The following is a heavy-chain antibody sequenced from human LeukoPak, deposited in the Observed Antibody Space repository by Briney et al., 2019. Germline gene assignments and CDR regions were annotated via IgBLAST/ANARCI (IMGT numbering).Heavy chain of an antibody. D-gene: IGHD2-2*01. CDR2: IIPIFGTA. J-gene: IGHJ4*02. CDR3: ARGTEPRYQLLLF. Sequence: SVKVSCKAPGGTFSSYAISWVRQAPGQGLEWMGGIIPIFGTANYAQKFQGRVTITADESTSTAYMELSSLRSEDTAVYYCARGTEPRYQLLLFWGQGTLVTVSS. CDR1: GGTFSSYA. V-gene: IGHV1-69*13.